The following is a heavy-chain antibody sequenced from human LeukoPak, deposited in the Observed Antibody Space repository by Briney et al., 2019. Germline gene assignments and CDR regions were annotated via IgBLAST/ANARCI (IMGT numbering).Heavy chain of an antibody. V-gene: IGHV3-23*01. J-gene: IGHJ6*03. Sequence: PGGSLRLSCAASGFTFSSYAMSWVRQAPGKGLEWVSAISGSGGSTYYADSVKGRFTISRDNSKNTLYLQMSSLRAEDTAVYYCASDSIAALYYYYYMDVWGKGTTVTVSS. D-gene: IGHD6-6*01. CDR1: GFTFSSYA. CDR3: ASDSIAALYYYYYMDV. CDR2: ISGSGGST.